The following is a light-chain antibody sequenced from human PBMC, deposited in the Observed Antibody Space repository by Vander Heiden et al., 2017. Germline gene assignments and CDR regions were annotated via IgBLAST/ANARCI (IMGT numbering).Light chain of an antibody. J-gene: IGKJ5*01. Sequence: IQLTQSPSSLSASVGDRVTIPCRASQGISSYLAWYQQKPGKAPKLLIYAASTLQSGVPSRFSGSGSGTDFTLTISSLQPEDFATYYCQQLNSYPLTCGQGTRLEIK. CDR3: QQLNSYPLT. V-gene: IGKV1-9*01. CDR1: QGISSY. CDR2: AAS.